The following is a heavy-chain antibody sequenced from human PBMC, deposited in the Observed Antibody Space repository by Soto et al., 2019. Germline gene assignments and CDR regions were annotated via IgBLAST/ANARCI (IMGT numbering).Heavy chain of an antibody. CDR3: ARDRAVYSYGYLGWFDP. Sequence: QVQLVESGGGVVQPGRSLRLSCAASGFTFSSYGMHWVRQAPGKGLEWVAVIWYDGSNKYYADSVKGRFTISRDNSKNTLYLQMNSLRAEDTAVYYCARDRAVYSYGYLGWFDPWGQGTLVTVSS. CDR1: GFTFSSYG. D-gene: IGHD5-18*01. V-gene: IGHV3-33*01. CDR2: IWYDGSNK. J-gene: IGHJ5*02.